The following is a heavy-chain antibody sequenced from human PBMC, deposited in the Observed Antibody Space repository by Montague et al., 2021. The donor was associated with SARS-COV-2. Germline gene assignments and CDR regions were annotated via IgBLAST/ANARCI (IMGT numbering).Heavy chain of an antibody. Sequence: TLSLTCIVSGGSISSDDSYWTWIRQHPGKGLEWIGYISYIGRTSYNLSLKSRLTISADTSNTQFSLKLTSMTAADTAVYYCARRYVPGHGTSASYYSDYWGRGTLVTVSS. CDR1: GGSISSDDSY. D-gene: IGHD3-16*01. CDR3: ARRYVPGHGTSASYYSDY. CDR2: ISYIGRT. J-gene: IGHJ4*02. V-gene: IGHV4-31*03.